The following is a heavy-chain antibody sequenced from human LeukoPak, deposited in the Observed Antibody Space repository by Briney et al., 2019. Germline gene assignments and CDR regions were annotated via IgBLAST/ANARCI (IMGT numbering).Heavy chain of an antibody. CDR3: ARVGAMAGLYFDY. D-gene: IGHD6-19*01. CDR1: GGSFSGYY. V-gene: IGHV4-34*01. Sequence: SQTLSLTCAVYGGSFSGYYWSLIRQPPGKGLEWIGEINHSGSTNYNPSLKSRVTISVDTSKNQFSLKLSSVTGADTAVYYCARVGAMAGLYFDYWGQGTLVTVSA. J-gene: IGHJ4*02. CDR2: INHSGST.